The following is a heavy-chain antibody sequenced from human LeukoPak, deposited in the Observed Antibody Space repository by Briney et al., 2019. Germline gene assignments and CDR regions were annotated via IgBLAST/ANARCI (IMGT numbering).Heavy chain of an antibody. J-gene: IGHJ4*02. Sequence: SVKVSCKASGGTFSSYTVTWVRQAPGQGLEWVGRLIPVLRIANYAQKFQGRVTITADKSTSTAYMELSSLRSEDTAVYYCATGYGSGTYFIALDYWGQGTLVTVSS. D-gene: IGHD3-10*01. CDR1: GGTFSSYT. CDR2: LIPVLRIA. CDR3: ATGYGSGTYFIALDY. V-gene: IGHV1-69*02.